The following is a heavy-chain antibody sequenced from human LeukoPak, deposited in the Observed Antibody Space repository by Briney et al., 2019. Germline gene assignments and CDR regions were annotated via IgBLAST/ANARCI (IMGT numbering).Heavy chain of an antibody. J-gene: IGHJ5*02. V-gene: IGHV4-30-2*01. Sequence: SQTLSLTCTVSGGSISSANYYWSWIRQPPGKGLEWIGYIHHTGSTYYNPSLKSRVTISVDRSKNQFSLKLSSVTAADTAMYFCARTPTYCGGDCYYFDPWGQGTLVTVSS. CDR1: GGSISSANYY. D-gene: IGHD2-21*02. CDR3: ARTPTYCGGDCYYFDP. CDR2: IHHTGST.